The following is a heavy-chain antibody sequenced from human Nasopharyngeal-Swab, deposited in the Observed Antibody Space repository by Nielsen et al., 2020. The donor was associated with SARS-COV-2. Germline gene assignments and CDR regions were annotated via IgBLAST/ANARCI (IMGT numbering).Heavy chain of an antibody. CDR1: GFSFDDYA. Sequence: SLKISCAASGFSFDDYAIHWVRHAPGRGLEWVSGISWDSGTIGYADSVKGRFTISRDNAKNSLYLQMNSLRAEDTALYYCVKDNLLRAFDLWGQGTMVTVSS. CDR3: VKDNLLRAFDL. V-gene: IGHV3-9*01. CDR2: ISWDSGTI. J-gene: IGHJ3*01. D-gene: IGHD2-15*01.